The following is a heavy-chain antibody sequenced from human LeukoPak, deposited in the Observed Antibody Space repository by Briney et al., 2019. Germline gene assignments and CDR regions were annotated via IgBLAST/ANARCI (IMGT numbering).Heavy chain of an antibody. V-gene: IGHV3-23*01. CDR3: AKAPSSHFYYYGLDV. CDR1: GFTFSSYA. J-gene: IGHJ6*02. Sequence: GSLRLSCAAAGFTFSSYAMSWVRQAPGKGLEWVSSISANGGGPDYADSVKGRFTISRDNSRSTLYLQMHSLRADDTAVYYCAKAPSSHFYYYGLDVWGQGTTVTVSS. CDR2: ISANGGGP. D-gene: IGHD6-19*01.